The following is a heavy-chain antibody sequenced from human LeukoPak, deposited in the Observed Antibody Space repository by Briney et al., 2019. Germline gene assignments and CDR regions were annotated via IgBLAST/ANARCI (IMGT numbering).Heavy chain of an antibody. V-gene: IGHV4-39*01. CDR2: IYYSGSS. D-gene: IGHD5-12*01. CDR3: ARGGESGYDT. CDR1: GGSISSSSYY. Sequence: SETLSLTCTVSGGSISSSSYYWGWIRQPPGKGLEWIGSIYYSGSSYYNPSLKSRVTISVDTSKNQFSLKLSSVTAADTAVYYCARGGESGYDTWGQGSLVTVSS. J-gene: IGHJ5*02.